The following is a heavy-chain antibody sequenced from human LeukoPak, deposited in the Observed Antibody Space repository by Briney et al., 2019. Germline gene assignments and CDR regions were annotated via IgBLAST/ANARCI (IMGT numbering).Heavy chain of an antibody. V-gene: IGHV7-4-1*02. Sequence: ASVKVSCKASGYTFTSYAMNWVRQAPGQGLEWMRWINTNTGNPTYAQGFTGRFVFSLDTSVSTAYLQISSLKAEDTAVYYCARGGTLDTAMVISYWGQGTLVTVSS. CDR1: GYTFTSYA. CDR3: ARGGTLDTAMVISY. J-gene: IGHJ4*02. CDR2: INTNTGNP. D-gene: IGHD5-18*01.